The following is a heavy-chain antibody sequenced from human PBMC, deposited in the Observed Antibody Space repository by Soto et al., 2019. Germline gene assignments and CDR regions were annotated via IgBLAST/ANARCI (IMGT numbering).Heavy chain of an antibody. D-gene: IGHD5-18*01. J-gene: IGHJ6*02. CDR2: IHFSGRT. CDR3: ARDKQGFSYVYGSQYFYYHGLDV. CDR1: GDSINSGDYY. Sequence: SETLSLTCIVSGDSINSGDYYWSWIRQPPGKGLEWIGNIHFSGRTYYSPSLKSRVTMSTDTSKNQFSLRLTYVTSADTAVYYCARDKQGFSYVYGSQYFYYHGLDVWGQGTTVTVCS. V-gene: IGHV4-30-4*01.